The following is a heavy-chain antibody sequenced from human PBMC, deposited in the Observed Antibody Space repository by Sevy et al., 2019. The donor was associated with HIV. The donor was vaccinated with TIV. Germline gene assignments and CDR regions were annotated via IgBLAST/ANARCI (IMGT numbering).Heavy chain of an antibody. D-gene: IGHD3-3*01. Sequence: GESLKISCKGSGYSFTSYWIGWVRQMPGKGLEWMGIIYPGDSDTRYSPSFQGQVTISADKPISTAYLQWSSLKASDTAMYYCARNDFWSGYPFSRPKPAPADNWFDPWGQGTLVTVSS. V-gene: IGHV5-51*04. J-gene: IGHJ5*02. CDR3: ARNDFWSGYPFSRPKPAPADNWFDP. CDR2: IYPGDSDT. CDR1: GYSFTSYW.